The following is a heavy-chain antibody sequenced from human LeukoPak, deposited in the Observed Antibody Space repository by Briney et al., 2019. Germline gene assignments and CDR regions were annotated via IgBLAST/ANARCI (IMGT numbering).Heavy chain of an antibody. Sequence: ASVKVSCKVSGYTLTELSMHWVRQATGQGLEWMGWMNPNSGNTGYAQKFQGRVTITRNTSISTAYMELSSLRSEDTAVYYCARGYSGYDWTKQGNAFDIWGQGTMVTVSS. D-gene: IGHD5-12*01. CDR1: GYTLTELS. V-gene: IGHV1-8*03. CDR3: ARGYSGYDWTKQGNAFDI. CDR2: MNPNSGNT. J-gene: IGHJ3*02.